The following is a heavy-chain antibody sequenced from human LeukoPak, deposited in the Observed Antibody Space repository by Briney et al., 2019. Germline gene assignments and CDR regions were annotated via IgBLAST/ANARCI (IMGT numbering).Heavy chain of an antibody. CDR2: VYCSGST. D-gene: IGHD5-18*01. V-gene: IGHV4-59*01. CDR1: GGPISNYY. J-gene: IGHJ4*02. Sequence: SETLSLTCTVSGGPISNYYWTWIRQPPGKGLEWIAYVYCSGSTNYNPSLKSRLSISVDTSKNQFSLKLTSVTAADTAVYYCAGGRVWLAFGSWGQGTLVTVSS. CDR3: AGGRVWLAFGS.